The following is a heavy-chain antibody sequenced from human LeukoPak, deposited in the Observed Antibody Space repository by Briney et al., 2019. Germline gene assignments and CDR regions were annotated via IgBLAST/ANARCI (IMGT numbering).Heavy chain of an antibody. Sequence: HPGRSLRLSCGSSGFTFSSYGMHWVRQAPGKGLEWVADIWFDGKNEHFADSVKGRFTISRDNSKNTMYLQINSLRAEDTAVYYCARDRHCANGVCHSPPGMDVWGQGTTVTVSS. D-gene: IGHD2-8*01. CDR2: IWFDGKNE. CDR3: ARDRHCANGVCHSPPGMDV. CDR1: GFTFSSYG. V-gene: IGHV3-33*01. J-gene: IGHJ6*02.